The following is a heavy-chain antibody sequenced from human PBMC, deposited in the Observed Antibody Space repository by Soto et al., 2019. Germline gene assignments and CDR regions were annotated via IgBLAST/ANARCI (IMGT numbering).Heavy chain of an antibody. Sequence: QVQLVQSGAEVKKPGSSVKVSCEASGGSFISYTFTWVRQAPGQGLEWMGRIIPIQGRANYALKLQDRVTITADRSTKTVYMELRSLRPEDTAVYYCAKSLLFVDHAYMDVWGKGTTATVSS. CDR2: IIPIQGRA. J-gene: IGHJ6*03. CDR3: AKSLLFVDHAYMDV. CDR1: GGSFISYT. D-gene: IGHD2-21*01. V-gene: IGHV1-69*02.